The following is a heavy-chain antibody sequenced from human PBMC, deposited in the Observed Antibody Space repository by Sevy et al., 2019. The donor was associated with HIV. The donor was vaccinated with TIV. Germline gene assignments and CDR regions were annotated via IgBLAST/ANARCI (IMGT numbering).Heavy chain of an antibody. CDR2: ISAYNGNT. J-gene: IGHJ6*02. V-gene: IGHV1-18*01. CDR3: ARGAFYYDSIVGKKYGMDV. D-gene: IGHD3-22*01. Sequence: ASVKVSCKASGYTFTSYGISWVRQAPGQGLEWMGWISAYNGNTNYAQKLQGRVTMTTDTSTSTAYMELRSLRSDDTAVYYCARGAFYYDSIVGKKYGMDVWGQGTTVTVSS. CDR1: GYTFTSYG.